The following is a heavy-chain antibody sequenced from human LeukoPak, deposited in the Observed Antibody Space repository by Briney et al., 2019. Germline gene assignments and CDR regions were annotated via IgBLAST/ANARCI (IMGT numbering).Heavy chain of an antibody. V-gene: IGHV1-69*13. CDR1: GYTLTELS. Sequence: GASVKVSCKVSGYTLTELSMHWVRQAPGQGLEWMGGIIPIFGTANYAQKFQGRVTIPADESTSTAYMELSSLRSEDTAVYYCARAVYPGGENWFDPWGQGTLVTVSS. J-gene: IGHJ5*02. D-gene: IGHD1-14*01. CDR3: ARAVYPGGENWFDP. CDR2: IIPIFGTA.